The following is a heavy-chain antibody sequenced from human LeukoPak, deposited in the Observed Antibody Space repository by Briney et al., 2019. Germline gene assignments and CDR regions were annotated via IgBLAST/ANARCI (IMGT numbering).Heavy chain of an antibody. CDR2: IIPIFGTA. D-gene: IGHD2-21*02. CDR1: GYTFTGYY. CDR3: ARTSYCGGDCLDY. J-gene: IGHJ4*02. V-gene: IGHV1-69*13. Sequence: SVKVSCKASGYTFTGYYMHWVRQAPGQGLEWMGGIIPIFGTANYAQKFQGRVTITADESTSTAYMELSSLRSEDTAVYYCARTSYCGGDCLDYWGQGTLVTVSS.